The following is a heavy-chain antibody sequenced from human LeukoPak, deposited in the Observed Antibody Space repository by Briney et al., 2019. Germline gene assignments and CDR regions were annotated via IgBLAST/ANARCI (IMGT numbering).Heavy chain of an antibody. CDR2: IYYSGST. CDR3: RRIAVAGTYYYYYMDV. J-gene: IGHJ6*03. Sequence: PSETLSLTCTVSGGSISSSSYYWGWIRQPPGKGLEWIGSIYYSGSTYYNPSLKSRVTISVDTSKNQFSLKLSSVTAADTAVYYCRRIAVAGTYYYYYMDVWGKGTTVTISS. CDR1: GGSISSSSYY. D-gene: IGHD6-19*01. V-gene: IGHV4-39*01.